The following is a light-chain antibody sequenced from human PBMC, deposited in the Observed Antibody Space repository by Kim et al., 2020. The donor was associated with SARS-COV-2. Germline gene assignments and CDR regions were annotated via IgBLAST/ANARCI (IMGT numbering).Light chain of an antibody. J-gene: IGKJ2*01. V-gene: IGKV3-20*01. CDR1: QSVRSSF. CDR2: AAS. CDR3: HQYGTSPYT. Sequence: LSPGERATLSCRASQSVRSSFLAWYQQIPGRAPRLLIYAASTRAAGIPDRFSGSGSGTDFILTISRLEPEDFAVYYCHQYGTSPYTFGQGTKLEI.